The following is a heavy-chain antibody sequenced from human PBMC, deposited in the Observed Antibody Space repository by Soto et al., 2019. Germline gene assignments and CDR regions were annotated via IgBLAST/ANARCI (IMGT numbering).Heavy chain of an antibody. CDR3: AREMITMIARHFDY. CDR2: INAGNGNT. V-gene: IGHV1-3*01. D-gene: IGHD3-22*01. Sequence: ASVKVSCKASGYTFTSYAIHWVRQAPGQRLEWMGWINAGNGNTKYSQKFQGRVTITRDTSASTAYMELSSLRSEDTAVYYCAREMITMIARHFDYWGQGTLVTVSS. J-gene: IGHJ4*02. CDR1: GYTFTSYA.